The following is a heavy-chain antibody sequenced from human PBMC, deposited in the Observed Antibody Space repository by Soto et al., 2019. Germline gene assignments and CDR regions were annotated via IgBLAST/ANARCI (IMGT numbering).Heavy chain of an antibody. V-gene: IGHV4-31*03. Sequence: SETLSLTCTVSGGSISSGGYYWSWIRQHPGKGLEWIGYIYYSGSTYYNPSLKSRVTISVDTSKNHFSLKLSSVTAADTAVYYCARVVRFLEWLTPPAYFDYWGQGALVTVSS. CDR2: IYYSGST. D-gene: IGHD3-3*01. J-gene: IGHJ4*02. CDR1: GGSISSGGYY. CDR3: ARVVRFLEWLTPPAYFDY.